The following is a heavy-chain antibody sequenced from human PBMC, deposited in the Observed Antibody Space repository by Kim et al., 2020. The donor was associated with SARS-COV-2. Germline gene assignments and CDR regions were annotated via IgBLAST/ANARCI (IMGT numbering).Heavy chain of an antibody. Sequence: VKGRCTISRDNAKNSLYLQMNSLRAEDTAVYYCARDRLASYGTRPTSLDYLGQGTLVTVSS. J-gene: IGHJ4*02. D-gene: IGHD3-10*01. V-gene: IGHV3-21*01. CDR3: ARDRLASYGTRPTSLDY.